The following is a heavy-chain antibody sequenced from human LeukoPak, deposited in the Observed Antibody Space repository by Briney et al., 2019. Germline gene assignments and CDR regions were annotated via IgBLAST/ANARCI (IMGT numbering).Heavy chain of an antibody. Sequence: GGSLRLSCAASGFSFSTYWMSWVRQAPGKGLEWVASIKNDGGERYYVDSVRGRYTISRDNTKNSLFLQMSSLRAEDTAVYYCATDRGWRTSGYYLYYFEYWGQGTLVTFSS. V-gene: IGHV3-7*01. J-gene: IGHJ4*02. CDR1: GFSFSTYW. CDR2: IKNDGGER. D-gene: IGHD3-3*01. CDR3: ATDRGWRTSGYYLYYFEY.